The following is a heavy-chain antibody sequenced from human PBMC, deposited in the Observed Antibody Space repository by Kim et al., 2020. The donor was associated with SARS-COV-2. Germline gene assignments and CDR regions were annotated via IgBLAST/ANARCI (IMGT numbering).Heavy chain of an antibody. J-gene: IGHJ5*02. CDR1: GFTFSDYY. D-gene: IGHD3-3*01. V-gene: IGHV3-11*01. CDR2: ISSSGSPI. Sequence: GGSLRLSCAASGFTFSDYYMSWIRQAPGKGLEWFSYISSSGSPIYYADSVKGRFTISRDNAKNSLYLQMSTLRAEDTAVYYCARQYRGFWSGYYVDLWCQGTLVTVSS. CDR3: ARQYRGFWSGYYVDL.